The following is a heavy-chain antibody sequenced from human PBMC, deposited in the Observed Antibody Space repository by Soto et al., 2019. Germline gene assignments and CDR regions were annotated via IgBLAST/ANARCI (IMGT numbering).Heavy chain of an antibody. CDR3: ARVLSDGYSDY. J-gene: IGHJ4*02. D-gene: IGHD5-12*01. V-gene: IGHV4-59*01. CDR2: IFYSGST. CDR1: GGSISSYY. Sequence: QVQLQESGPGLVKPSETLSLTCTVSGGSISSYYWSWIRQPPGKGLEWIGYIFYSGSTNYNPSLKSRVTISVDTSKNQFSLSLSSVTAADPAVYYCARVLSDGYSDYWGRGPLVTVSS.